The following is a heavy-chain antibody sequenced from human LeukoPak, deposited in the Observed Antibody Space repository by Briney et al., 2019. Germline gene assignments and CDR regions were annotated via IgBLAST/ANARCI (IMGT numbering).Heavy chain of an antibody. CDR2: ISSSSSYI. Sequence: GGSLRLSCAASGFTFSSYSMNWVRQAPGKGLEWVSSISSSSSYIYYADSVKGRFTISRDNAKNSLYLQMNSLRAEDTAVYYCARLANYYDSSGDGIDIWGQGTMVTVSS. J-gene: IGHJ3*02. D-gene: IGHD3-22*01. CDR3: ARLANYYDSSGDGIDI. CDR1: GFTFSSYS. V-gene: IGHV3-21*01.